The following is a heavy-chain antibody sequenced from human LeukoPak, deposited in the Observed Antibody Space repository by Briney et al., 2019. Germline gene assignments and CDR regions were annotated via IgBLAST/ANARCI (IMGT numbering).Heavy chain of an antibody. Sequence: GGSLRLSCAASGFTFDDYAMHWVRQAPGKGLEWVSGISWNSNSIGYADSVKGRFTVSRDNAKNSLYLQMNSLRAEDTALYYCARGYFVRNDYWGQGTLVTVSS. CDR1: GFTFDDYA. V-gene: IGHV3-9*01. CDR2: ISWNSNSI. D-gene: IGHD3-10*02. J-gene: IGHJ4*02. CDR3: ARGYFVRNDY.